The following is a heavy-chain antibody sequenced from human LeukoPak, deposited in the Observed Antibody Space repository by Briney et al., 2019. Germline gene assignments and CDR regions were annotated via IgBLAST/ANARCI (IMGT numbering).Heavy chain of an antibody. D-gene: IGHD3-22*01. Sequence: PGGSLRLSCAASGFAFSGSAVHWVRQTSGKGLEWVGRIRSKADSYATAYAASVKGRFTVSRDDSKNTAYLQMNSLKTEDTAVYYCTRRGRDDSSGYYVLWGQGTLVTVSS. CDR2: IRSKADSYAT. CDR3: TRRGRDDSSGYYVL. J-gene: IGHJ4*02. CDR1: GFAFSGSA. V-gene: IGHV3-73*01.